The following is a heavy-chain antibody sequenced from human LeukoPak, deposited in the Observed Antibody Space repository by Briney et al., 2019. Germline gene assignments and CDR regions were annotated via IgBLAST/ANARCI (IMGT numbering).Heavy chain of an antibody. CDR2: WRYDGSP. V-gene: IGHV4-59*08. CDR3: VVTQKWLAFDY. D-gene: IGHD6-19*01. Sequence: SETLSLTCAVSGGSLSGRYWSWIRQPPGKGLEWIANWRYDGSPNYTPSLESRATISLDTSKNQFSLRLTSVTAADTAVYYCVVTQKWLAFDYWGQGILVTVSS. J-gene: IGHJ4*02. CDR1: GGSLSGRY.